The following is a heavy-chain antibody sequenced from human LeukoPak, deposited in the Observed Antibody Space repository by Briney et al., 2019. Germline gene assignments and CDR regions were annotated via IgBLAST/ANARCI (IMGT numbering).Heavy chain of an antibody. CDR1: GFTFSNYV. CDR2: ISGSGGRT. D-gene: IGHD2-21*02. J-gene: IGHJ1*01. CDR3: AKVEDCGGDCYSAEYFQH. Sequence: GGSLRLSCAASGFTFSNYVMSWVRQAPGKGLEWVSGISGSGGRTYYADSVKGRFTISRDNSKNTLYLQMNSLRAEDTAVYYCAKVEDCGGDCYSAEYFQHWGQGTLVTVSS. V-gene: IGHV3-23*01.